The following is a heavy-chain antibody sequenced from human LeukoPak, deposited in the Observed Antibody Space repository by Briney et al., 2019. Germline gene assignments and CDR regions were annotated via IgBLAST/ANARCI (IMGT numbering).Heavy chain of an antibody. CDR2: ISAYNGNT. V-gene: IGHV1-18*01. CDR3: ARTGGSGWPTPHYFDY. D-gene: IGHD6-19*01. Sequence: GASVKVSCKASGYTFTSYGISWVRQAPGQGLEWMGWISAYNGNTNYAQKLQGRVTMTTDTPTSTAYTELRSLRSDDTAVYYCARTGGSGWPTPHYFDYWGQGTLVTVSS. J-gene: IGHJ4*02. CDR1: GYTFTSYG.